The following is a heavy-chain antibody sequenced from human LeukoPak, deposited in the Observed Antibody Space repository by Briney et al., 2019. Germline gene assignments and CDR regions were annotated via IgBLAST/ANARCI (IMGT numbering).Heavy chain of an antibody. CDR3: ASGLGYCSSTSCYPRDY. CDR1: GGSISSYY. V-gene: IGHV4-34*01. Sequence: SETLSLTCTVSGGSISSYYWSWIRQPPGKGLEWIGEINHSGSTNYNPSLKSRVTISVDTPKNQFSLKLSSVTAADTAVYYCASGLGYCSSTSCYPRDYWGQGTLVTVSS. CDR2: INHSGST. J-gene: IGHJ4*02. D-gene: IGHD2-2*01.